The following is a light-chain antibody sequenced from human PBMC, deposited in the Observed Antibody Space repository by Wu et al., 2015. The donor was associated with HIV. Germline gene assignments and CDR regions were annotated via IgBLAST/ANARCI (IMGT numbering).Light chain of an antibody. V-gene: IGKV3-20*01. CDR2: GAS. CDR1: QSVSNY. J-gene: IGKJ2*03. Sequence: ETVMTQSPAILSMSPGERATLSCRASQSVSNYLAWYQQKPGQAPRLLIYGASSRATGIPDRFSGSGSGTDFTLTISRLEPVDFAVYYCQQYGLSPYSFGQGTKLEIK. CDR3: QQYGLSPYS.